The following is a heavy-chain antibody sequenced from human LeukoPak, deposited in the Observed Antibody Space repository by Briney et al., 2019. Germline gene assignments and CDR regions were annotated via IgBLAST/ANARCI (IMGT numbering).Heavy chain of an antibody. V-gene: IGHV1-46*04. J-gene: IGHJ6*03. CDR1: GYTFTSYY. CDR3: ARLRRFGYYYYYYMDV. CDR2: INPSGGST. D-gene: IGHD3-10*01. Sequence: ASVKVSCKASGYTFTSYYMHWVRQAPGQGLEWMGIINPSGGSTSYADSVKGRFTISRDNAKNTLYLQMNTPRAEDTAVYYCARLRRFGYYYYYYMDVWGKGTTVTISS.